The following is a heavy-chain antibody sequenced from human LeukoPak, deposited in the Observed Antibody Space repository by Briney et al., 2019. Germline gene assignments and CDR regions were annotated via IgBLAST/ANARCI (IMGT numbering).Heavy chain of an antibody. V-gene: IGHV1-2*02. CDR2: INPNSGGT. CDR3: ARVGEDYGGNYYYYYYMDV. Sequence: ASVKVSCKASGYTFTGYYMHWVRQAPAQGLEWMGWINPNSGGTNYAQKFQGRVTMTRDTSISTAYMELSRLRSDDTGVYYCARVGEDYGGNYYYYYYMDVWGKGTTVTVSS. CDR1: GYTFTGYY. J-gene: IGHJ6*03. D-gene: IGHD4-23*01.